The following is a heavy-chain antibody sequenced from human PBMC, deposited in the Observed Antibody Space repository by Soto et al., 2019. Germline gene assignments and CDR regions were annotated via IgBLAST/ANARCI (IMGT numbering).Heavy chain of an antibody. CDR2: IYYSGIT. CDR3: ARTYCSSTCCYTFDY. J-gene: IGHJ4*02. V-gene: IGHV4-31*03. D-gene: IGHD2-2*02. CDR1: GGSISSGGYY. Sequence: PSETLSLTCTVSGGSISSGGYYWSGIRQHPGKGLEWIGYIYYSGITYYNPSLKSRVTISVDTSKNQFSLKMSSVHAADTAVYYCARTYCSSTCCYTFDYWGQGTLVTVSS.